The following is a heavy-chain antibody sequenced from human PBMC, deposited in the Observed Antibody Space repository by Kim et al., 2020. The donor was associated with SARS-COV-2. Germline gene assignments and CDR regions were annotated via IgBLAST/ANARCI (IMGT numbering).Heavy chain of an antibody. CDR2: ISYEGSIH. V-gene: IGHV3-30*18. CDR3: AKDPRLFVLTTTMTAGVLV. D-gene: IGHD4-17*01. J-gene: IGHJ4*02. CDR1: GFTFNNYG. Sequence: GGSLRLSCVASGFTFNNYGMHWVRQAPGKGLEWVSFISYEGSIHYYADSVKGRFTISRDYSKNMLFLQMTRLRAEDTGVYYCAKDPRLFVLTTTMTAGVLVWGAGTQVSASS.